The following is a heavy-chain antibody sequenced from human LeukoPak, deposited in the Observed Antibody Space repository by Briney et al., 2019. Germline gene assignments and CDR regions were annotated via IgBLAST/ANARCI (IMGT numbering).Heavy chain of an antibody. V-gene: IGHV3-53*01. CDR3: ARAPDRSGSYYGGFDI. CDR2: IYSGGST. J-gene: IGHJ3*02. D-gene: IGHD3-10*01. CDR1: GFTFSDYY. Sequence: GGSLRLSCAASGFTFSDYYMSWLRQAPGKGLEWVSVIYSGGSTYYADSVKGRFTISRDNSKNTLYLQMNSLRAEDTAVYYCARAPDRSGSYYGGFDIWGQGTMVTVSS.